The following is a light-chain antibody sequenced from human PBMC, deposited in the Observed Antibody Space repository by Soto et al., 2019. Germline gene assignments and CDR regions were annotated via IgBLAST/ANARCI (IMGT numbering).Light chain of an antibody. CDR2: DAS. CDR3: QQRSNWPGT. Sequence: ETVFTQSPATLSLSPGERATLSCRASQSVSSSLAWYQQKPGQPPRLLIYDASKREPGTPARFSGSGSGTDFTLTISSLEPEDFAFYSCQQRSNWPGTFGQGTKV. J-gene: IGKJ1*01. CDR1: QSVSSS. V-gene: IGKV3-11*01.